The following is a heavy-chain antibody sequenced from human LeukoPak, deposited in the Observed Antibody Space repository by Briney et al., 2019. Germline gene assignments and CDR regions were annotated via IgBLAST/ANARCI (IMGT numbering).Heavy chain of an antibody. CDR3: ARAHGGGSGWTQNKFLIFWFDP. V-gene: IGHV4-59*01. D-gene: IGHD6-19*01. J-gene: IGHJ5*02. Sequence: SETLSLTCTVSGDPINSYSWSWIRQPPGKGLEWIGYIYYSGSTNYNPSLKSRVTISVDTSKNQYSLKLNSVTAADTAVYYCARAHGGGSGWTQNKFLIFWFDPWGQGTLVTVSS. CDR1: GDPINSYS. CDR2: IYYSGST.